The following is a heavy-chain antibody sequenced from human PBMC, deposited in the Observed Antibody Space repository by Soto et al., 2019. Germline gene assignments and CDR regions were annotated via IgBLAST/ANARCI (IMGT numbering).Heavy chain of an antibody. CDR1: GGSIDSSSYH. D-gene: IGHD1-1*01. CDR2: IYYDGTT. J-gene: IGHJ4*02. CDR3: ARGWQRVTGTYDS. Sequence: SETLSLTCTVSGGSIDSSSYHWAWIRQPPVKGLEWIGYIYYDGTTYYNPSLTGRVAISVDTSKNHLFLTLTSVTAADTAVYFCARGWQRVTGTYDSWGQGTLVTVSS. V-gene: IGHV4-31*03.